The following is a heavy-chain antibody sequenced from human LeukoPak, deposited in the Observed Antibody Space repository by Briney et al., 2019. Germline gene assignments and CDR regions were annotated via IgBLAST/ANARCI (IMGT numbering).Heavy chain of an antibody. V-gene: IGHV4-4*07. D-gene: IGHD6-19*01. Sequence: PSETLSLTCTVSGGSLITYYWNWIRQPAGKGLEWIGRVYTNGGTNYNPSLKSRLTVSVDTSKNQFSLSLSSVTAADTAVYYCARHPREQWLVLTVCFDYWGQGTLVTVSS. CDR3: ARHPREQWLVLTVCFDY. CDR1: GGSLITYY. CDR2: VYTNGGT. J-gene: IGHJ4*02.